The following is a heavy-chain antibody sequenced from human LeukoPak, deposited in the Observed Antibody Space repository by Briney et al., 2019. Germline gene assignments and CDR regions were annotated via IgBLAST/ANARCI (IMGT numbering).Heavy chain of an antibody. CDR1: GFTFSNYG. CDR3: AKHGESSGWPHFDY. Sequence: PGGSLRLSCAASGFTFSNYGMHWVRQAPGKGLEWVVVISHDGSNNNYADSVKGRFTISRDNSKNTLYLQMNSLRAEDTAVYYCAKHGESSGWPHFDYWGQGTLVTVSS. CDR2: ISHDGSNN. J-gene: IGHJ4*02. V-gene: IGHV3-30*18. D-gene: IGHD6-19*01.